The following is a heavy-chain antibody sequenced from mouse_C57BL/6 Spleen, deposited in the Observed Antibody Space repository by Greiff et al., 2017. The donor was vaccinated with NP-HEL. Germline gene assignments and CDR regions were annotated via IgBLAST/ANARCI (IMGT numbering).Heavy chain of an antibody. D-gene: IGHD1-1*01. CDR3: ARPLITTVVGDYAMDY. J-gene: IGHJ4*01. V-gene: IGHV1-22*01. CDR1: GYTFTDYN. Sequence: EVQLQQSGPELVKPGASVKMSCKASGYTFTDYNMHWVKQSHGKSLEWIGYINPNNGGTSYNQKFKGKATLTVNKSSSTAYMELRSLTSEDSAVYYCARPLITTVVGDYAMDYWGQGTSVTVSS. CDR2: INPNNGGT.